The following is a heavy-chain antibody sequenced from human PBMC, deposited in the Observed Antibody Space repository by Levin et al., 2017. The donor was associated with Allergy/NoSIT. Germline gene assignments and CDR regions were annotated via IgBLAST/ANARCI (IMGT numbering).Heavy chain of an antibody. CDR1: GGSISSYY. V-gene: IGHV4-59*01. CDR2: IYYSGST. Sequence: SETLSLTCTVSGGSISSYYWSWIRQPPGKGLEWIGYIYYSGSTNYNPSLKSRVTISVDTSKNQFSLKLSSVTAADTAVYYCARGCSSTSCPARYMDVWGKGTTVTVSS. CDR3: ARGCSSTSCPARYMDV. D-gene: IGHD2-2*01. J-gene: IGHJ6*03.